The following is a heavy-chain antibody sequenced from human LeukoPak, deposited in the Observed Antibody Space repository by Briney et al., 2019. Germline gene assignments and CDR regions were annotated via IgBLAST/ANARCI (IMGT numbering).Heavy chain of an antibody. J-gene: IGHJ6*02. CDR1: GFTFSSYA. V-gene: IGHV3-23*01. CDR3: AKMYYGSGSYYNPLYYGMDV. CDR2: ISGSGGST. D-gene: IGHD3-10*01. Sequence: GGSLRLSCAASGFTFSSYAMSWVRQAPGKRLEWVSVISGSGGSTYYADSVKGRFTISRDNSKNTLYLQMNSLRAEDTAVYYCAKMYYGSGSYYNPLYYGMDVWGQGTTATVSS.